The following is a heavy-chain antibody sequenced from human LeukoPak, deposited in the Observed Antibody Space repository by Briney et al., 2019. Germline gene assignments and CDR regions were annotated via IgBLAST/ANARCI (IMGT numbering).Heavy chain of an antibody. CDR1: GYTFTGYY. CDR2: INPNSGGT. CDR3: ASLSQYYYGSGSYYNVAYYYYGMDV. Sequence: ASVKASCKASGYTFTGYYMHWVRQAPGQGLEWMGWINPNSGGTNYAQKFQGRVTMTRDTSISTAYMELSRLRSDDTAVYYCASLSQYYYGSGSYYNVAYYYYGMDVWGQGTTVTVSS. J-gene: IGHJ6*02. V-gene: IGHV1-2*02. D-gene: IGHD3-10*01.